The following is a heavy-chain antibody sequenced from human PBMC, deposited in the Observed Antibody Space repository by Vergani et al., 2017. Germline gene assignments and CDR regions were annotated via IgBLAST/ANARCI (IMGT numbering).Heavy chain of an antibody. CDR2: IYYSGST. V-gene: IGHV4-59*01. D-gene: IGHD3-10*01. CDR3: ARASDSGSYYSRIDF. CDR1: GGSISSYY. J-gene: IGHJ4*01. Sequence: QVQLQESGPGLVKPSETLSLTCTVSGGSISSYYWSWIRQPPGKGLEWIGYIYYSGSTNYNPSLKSRVTISVDTSKNQFSLKLSSVTAADTAVYYCARASDSGSYYSRIDFWGQGTLVTVSS.